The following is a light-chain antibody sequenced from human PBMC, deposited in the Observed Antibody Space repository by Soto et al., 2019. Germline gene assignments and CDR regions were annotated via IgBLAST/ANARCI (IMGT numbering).Light chain of an antibody. V-gene: IGKV3-15*01. Sequence: EVVMTQSPAILSVSPGERATLSCRASRSVSTNLAWYQQKLGQAPRLLIYGASTRAAGIPARFSGSESGTEFTLTISSLQSEDFAIYYCQQYNNWPRTFGQGTKVDIK. J-gene: IGKJ1*01. CDR3: QQYNNWPRT. CDR1: RSVSTN. CDR2: GAS.